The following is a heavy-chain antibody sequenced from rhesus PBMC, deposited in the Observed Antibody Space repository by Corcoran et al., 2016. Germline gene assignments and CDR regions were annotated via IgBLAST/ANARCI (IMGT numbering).Heavy chain of an antibody. CDR3: ARRYYNIWTGYVFDY. CDR1: GYSISRGYG. Sequence: QVQLQESGPGLGKPSETLSLTCAVSGYSISRGYGWGWISQPPGKGLEWIGYISFRGSSYYTPSLKSRVTISIDTSKNQFSLKLSSVTAADTAVYYCARRYYNIWTGYVFDYWGQGVLVTVSS. J-gene: IGHJ4*01. CDR2: ISFRGSS. D-gene: IGHD3-3*01. V-gene: IGHV4-127*01.